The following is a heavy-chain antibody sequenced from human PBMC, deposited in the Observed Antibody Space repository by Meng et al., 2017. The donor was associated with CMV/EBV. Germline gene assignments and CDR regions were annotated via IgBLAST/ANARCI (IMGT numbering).Heavy chain of an antibody. D-gene: IGHD4-23*01. CDR3: ARCRARVVPDY. CDR1: GGSFSGYY. Sequence: QGQLQQGGAGLLKPSETLSLTCAVYGGSFSGYYWSWIRQPPGKGLEWIGEINHSGSTNYNPSLKSRVTISVDTSKNQFSLKLSSVTAADTAVYYCARCRARVVPDYWGQGTLVTVSS. J-gene: IGHJ4*02. CDR2: INHSGST. V-gene: IGHV4-34*01.